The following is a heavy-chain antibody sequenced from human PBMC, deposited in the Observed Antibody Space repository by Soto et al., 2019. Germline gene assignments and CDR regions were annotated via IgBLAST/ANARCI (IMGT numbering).Heavy chain of an antibody. CDR1: GGSISGGGGYY. CDR3: ERRASSGRDPFYFDY. D-gene: IGHD6-6*01. V-gene: IGHV4-31*03. Sequence: QVHLQESGPGLVKASQTLSLTCTVSGGSISGGGGYYWSWIRQHPGKGLEWIGYIYYSGSTYYNPDLNSRASISVDTSENQFSLKLSSVTAADTAVYYCERRASSGRDPFYFDYWGQGTLVAVSS. J-gene: IGHJ4*02. CDR2: IYYSGST.